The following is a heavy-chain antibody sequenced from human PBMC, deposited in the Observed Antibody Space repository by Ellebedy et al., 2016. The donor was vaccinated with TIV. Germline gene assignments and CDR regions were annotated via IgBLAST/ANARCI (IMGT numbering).Heavy chain of an antibody. J-gene: IGHJ6*02. CDR3: ARELAYSSSSDYYYYGMDV. CDR1: GYTFTSYG. CDR2: ISAYNGNT. D-gene: IGHD6-13*01. V-gene: IGHV1-18*01. Sequence: AASVKVSCKASGYTFTSYGISWVRQAPGQGLEWMGWISAYNGNTNYAQKLQGRVTMTTDTSTSTAYMELRSLRSDDTAVYYCARELAYSSSSDYYYYGMDVWGQGTTVTVFS.